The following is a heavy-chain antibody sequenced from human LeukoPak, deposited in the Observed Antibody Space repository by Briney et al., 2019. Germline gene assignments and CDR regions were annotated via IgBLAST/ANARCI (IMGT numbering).Heavy chain of an antibody. CDR1: GYTFTSYA. D-gene: IGHD2-15*01. Sequence: ASVKVSCKAPGYTFTSYAMHWVRQAPGQRLEWMGWSNAGNGNTKYSQEFQGRVTITRDTSASTAYMELSSLRSEDMAVYYCASPPPRDCSGGSCSTKYFQHWGQGTLVTVSS. CDR3: ASPPPRDCSGGSCSTKYFQH. V-gene: IGHV1-3*02. J-gene: IGHJ1*01. CDR2: SNAGNGNT.